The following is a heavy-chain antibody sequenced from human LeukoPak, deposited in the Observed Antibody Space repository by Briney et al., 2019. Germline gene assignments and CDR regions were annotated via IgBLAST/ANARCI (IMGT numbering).Heavy chain of an antibody. J-gene: IGHJ6*02. V-gene: IGHV3-21*01. CDR1: GFTFSIYS. D-gene: IGHD3-10*01. CDR3: ARDGIAWFGDSLLYYGMDV. Sequence: KAGGSLRLSCAASGFTFSIYSLDWVRQAPGKGLEWVSSISSSSSYIYYADSVKGRFTISGDNAKNSLYLQMNSLRAEDTAVYYCARDGIAWFGDSLLYYGMDVWGQGTTVTVSS. CDR2: ISSSSSYI.